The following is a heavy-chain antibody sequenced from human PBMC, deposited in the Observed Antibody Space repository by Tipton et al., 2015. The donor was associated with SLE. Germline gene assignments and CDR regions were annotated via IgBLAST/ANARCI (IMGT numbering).Heavy chain of an antibody. CDR1: GGSIDGHY. CDR2: IYYSGST. J-gene: IGHJ4*02. V-gene: IGHV4-59*08. CDR3: VVCSPSSCSYFDY. Sequence: TLSLTCTVAGGSIDGHYWSWFRQPPGKGLEWIGYIYYSGSTDYNPSLKSRVTMSIDTSKNQFSLKLSSVTAADTAVYYCVVCSPSSCSYFDYWGQGRLVTVSS. D-gene: IGHD2-2*01.